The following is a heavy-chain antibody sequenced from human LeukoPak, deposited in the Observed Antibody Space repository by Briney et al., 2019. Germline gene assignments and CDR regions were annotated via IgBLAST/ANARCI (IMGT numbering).Heavy chain of an antibody. CDR2: INHSGST. D-gene: IGHD6-19*01. J-gene: IGHJ4*02. CDR3: ARGPGWNSSGYDY. Sequence: PSETLPLTCAVYGGSFSGYYWSWIRQPPGKGLEWIGKINHSGSTNYNPSLKSRVTISVDTSKNQFSLKLSSVTAADTAVYYCARGPGWNSSGYDYWGQGTLVTVSS. CDR1: GGSFSGYY. V-gene: IGHV4-34*01.